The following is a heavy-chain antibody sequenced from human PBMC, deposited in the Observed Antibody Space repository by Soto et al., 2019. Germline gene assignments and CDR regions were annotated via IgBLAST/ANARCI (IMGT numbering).Heavy chain of an antibody. V-gene: IGHV1-69*08. CDR1: GGTFSSYT. CDR2: IIPILGIA. Sequence: QVQLVQSVAEVKKPGSSVKVSCKASGGTFSSYTISWVRQAPGQGLEWMGRIIPILGIANYAEEFQDRVTVTASKSMCKAYLELSSLKSEDTAVYYCTREEYYYDSGAFFDYWGKGTLVTVSS. CDR3: TREEYYYDSGAFFDY. J-gene: IGHJ4*02. D-gene: IGHD3-10*01.